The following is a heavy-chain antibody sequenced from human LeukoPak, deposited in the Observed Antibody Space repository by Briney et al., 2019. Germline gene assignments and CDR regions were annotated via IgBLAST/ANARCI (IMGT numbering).Heavy chain of an antibody. V-gene: IGHV1-2*02. J-gene: IGHJ5*02. Sequence: ASVKVSCKASGYTFTGYYMHWVRQAPRQGLEWMGWINPNSGGTNYAQKFQGRVTMTRDTSISTAYMELSRLRSDDTAVYYCARGPIAAAGTWWFDPWGQGTLVTVSS. CDR1: GYTFTGYY. D-gene: IGHD6-13*01. CDR3: ARGPIAAAGTWWFDP. CDR2: INPNSGGT.